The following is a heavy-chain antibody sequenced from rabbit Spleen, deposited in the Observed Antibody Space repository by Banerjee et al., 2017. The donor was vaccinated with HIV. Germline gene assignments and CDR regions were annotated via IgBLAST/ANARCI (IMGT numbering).Heavy chain of an antibody. D-gene: IGHD1-1*01. CDR1: GFSFSNKAV. J-gene: IGHJ3*01. V-gene: IGHV1S45*01. Sequence: EQLVESGGGLVKPEGSLKLSCTASGFSFSNKAVMCWVRQAPGKGLEWIACIDSGSSGFTYFATWAIGRFTCSKPSSTTVTLQMTRLTAADTATYFCVRGASSSGYYSLWGQGTLVTVS. CDR2: IDSGSSGFT. CDR3: VRGASSSGYYSL.